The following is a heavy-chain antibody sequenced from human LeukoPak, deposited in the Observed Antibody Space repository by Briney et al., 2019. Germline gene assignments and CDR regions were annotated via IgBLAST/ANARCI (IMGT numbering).Heavy chain of an antibody. D-gene: IGHD2-2*03. J-gene: IGHJ4*02. V-gene: IGHV3-74*01. CDR3: AKAVDIVVVPAALYYFDY. CDR1: GFTFSSYW. CDR2: INGDGRNI. Sequence: GGSLRLSCVASGFTFSSYWMHWVRQDPRKGLVWVSRINGDGRNISYADSVRGRFTISRDNAKNTLYLQMNSLRAEDTAVYYCAKAVDIVVVPAALYYFDYWGQGTLVTVSS.